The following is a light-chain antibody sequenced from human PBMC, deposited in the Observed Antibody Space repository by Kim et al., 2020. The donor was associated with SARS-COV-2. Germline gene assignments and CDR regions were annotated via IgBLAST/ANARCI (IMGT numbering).Light chain of an antibody. V-gene: IGKV3-11*01. CDR2: DAS. J-gene: IGKJ4*01. CDR1: QSFRSY. Sequence: LSPGERHTLTCRASQSFRSYLAWYQRKPGQAPRLLIYDASNRAAGVPARFSGSGSGTDFTLTISNLEPDDFALYFCQQRGNWPLTFGGGTKVDIK. CDR3: QQRGNWPLT.